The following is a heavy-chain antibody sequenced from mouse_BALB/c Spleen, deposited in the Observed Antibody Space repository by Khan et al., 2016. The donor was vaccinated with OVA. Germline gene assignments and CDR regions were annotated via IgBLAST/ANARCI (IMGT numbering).Heavy chain of an antibody. D-gene: IGHD2-1*01. Sequence: QVQLQQSGPELVKPGASVKISCKASGYTFASYYIHWVKQRPGQGLEWIGWIYPGNVNTGYNEKFKGKATLAADQSSNTAYIQLSSLTSEDSAVYFCARLGGNLPSYSMDYWGQGTSVTVSS. CDR3: ARLGGNLPSYSMDY. J-gene: IGHJ4*01. V-gene: IGHV1S56*01. CDR1: GYTFASYY. CDR2: IYPGNVNT.